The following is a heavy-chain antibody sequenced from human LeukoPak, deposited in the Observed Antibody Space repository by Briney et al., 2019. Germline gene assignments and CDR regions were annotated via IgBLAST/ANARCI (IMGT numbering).Heavy chain of an antibody. CDR1: GFTFSSYW. V-gene: IGHV4-34*01. D-gene: IGHD3-10*01. CDR2: INHSGST. J-gene: IGHJ4*02. CDR3: ARAGGSGSYYPFDY. Sequence: GSLRLSCAASGFTFSSYWMSWVRQAPGKGLEWIGEINHSGSTNYNPSLKSRVTISVDTSKNQFSLMLSSVTAADTAVYYCARAGGSGSYYPFDYWGQGTLVTVSS.